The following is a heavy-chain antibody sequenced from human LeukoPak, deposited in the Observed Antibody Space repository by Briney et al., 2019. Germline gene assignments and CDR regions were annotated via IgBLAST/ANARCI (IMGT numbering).Heavy chain of an antibody. CDR3: AREPPYDFWSGYSYGMDV. Sequence: SQTLSLTCTVSGGSISSVGYYWSWIRQDPGKGPEWIGYIYYSGSTYHNPSLKSRVTISVDKSKNQFSLKLSSVTAADTAVYYCAREPPYDFWSGYSYGMDVWGQGTTVSVSS. CDR2: IYYSGST. D-gene: IGHD3-3*01. V-gene: IGHV4-31*03. J-gene: IGHJ6*02. CDR1: GGSISSVGYY.